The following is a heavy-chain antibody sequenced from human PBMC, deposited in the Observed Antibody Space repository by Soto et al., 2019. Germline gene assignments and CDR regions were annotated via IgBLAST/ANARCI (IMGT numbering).Heavy chain of an antibody. CDR2: INAGNGNT. CDR1: GYTFTSYA. Sequence: GASVKVSCKASGYTFTSYAMHWVRQAPGQRLEWMGWINAGNGNTKYSQKFQGRVTITRDTSASTAYMELSSLRSEDTAVYHCARDRDYDFWSGDNNWFDPWGQGTLVTVSS. D-gene: IGHD3-3*01. V-gene: IGHV1-3*01. CDR3: ARDRDYDFWSGDNNWFDP. J-gene: IGHJ5*02.